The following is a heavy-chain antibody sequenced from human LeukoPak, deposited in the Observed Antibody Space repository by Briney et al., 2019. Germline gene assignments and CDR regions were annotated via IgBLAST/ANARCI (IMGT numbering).Heavy chain of an antibody. Sequence: ASVKVSCKASGYTITSYGISWVRQAPGEGLEWMGWIIAYNGNTNYAQKLQGRVTMTTDTSTSTAYMVLRSLRSDDTAVYYCPRELNWWPDDGSQASLVTVSS. V-gene: IGHV1-18*01. CDR1: GYTITSYG. J-gene: IGHJ4*02. D-gene: IGHD2-8*02. CDR2: IIAYNGNT. CDR3: PRELNWWPDD.